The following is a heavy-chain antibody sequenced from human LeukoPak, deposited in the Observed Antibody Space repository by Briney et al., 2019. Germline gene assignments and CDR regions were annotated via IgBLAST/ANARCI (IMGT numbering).Heavy chain of an antibody. J-gene: IGHJ4*02. CDR1: GYTFTSYG. CDR2: ISPYNGDT. V-gene: IGHV1-18*01. D-gene: IGHD5-18*01. Sequence: ASVTVSCKASGYTFTSYGISWVRQAPGQGLEWMGWISPYNGDTHYAQKVQGRVTMTTDTSTKTAYMQLRSLRSDDTAVYYCARVSVDTAMVNQFDYWGQGTLVTVSS. CDR3: ARVSVDTAMVNQFDY.